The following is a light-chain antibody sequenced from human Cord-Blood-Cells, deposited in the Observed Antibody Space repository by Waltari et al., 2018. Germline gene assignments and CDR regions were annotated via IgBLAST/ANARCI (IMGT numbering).Light chain of an antibody. V-gene: IGKV1-5*03. J-gene: IGKJ1*01. Sequence: DIQMTKSPSPRSPFLEARVTTTCRASQSISSWLAWYQQKPGKAPKLLIYKASSLESGVPSRFSGSGSGTEFTLTISSLQPDDFATYYCQQYNSYSWTFGQGTKVEIK. CDR2: KAS. CDR3: QQYNSYSWT. CDR1: QSISSW.